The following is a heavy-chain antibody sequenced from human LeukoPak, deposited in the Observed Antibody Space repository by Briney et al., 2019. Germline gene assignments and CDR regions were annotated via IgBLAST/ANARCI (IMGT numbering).Heavy chain of an antibody. CDR3: AKSRGYNYGSWDQYFDY. V-gene: IGHV4-34*01. CDR1: GGSFSAYY. D-gene: IGHD5-18*01. Sequence: NTSETLSLTCVVYGGSFSAYYWSWIRLPPGKGLEWIGEINNSGSTNYNSSLKSRVTISVDTSKNQFSLKLSSVTAADTAVYYCAKSRGYNYGSWDQYFDYWGQGTLVTVSS. J-gene: IGHJ4*02. CDR2: INNSGST.